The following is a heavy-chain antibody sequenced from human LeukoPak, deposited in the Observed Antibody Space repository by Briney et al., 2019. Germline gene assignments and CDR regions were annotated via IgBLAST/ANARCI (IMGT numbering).Heavy chain of an antibody. J-gene: IGHJ5*02. CDR1: EFTFSNYA. Sequence: GGSLRLSCAASEFTFSNYAMTWVRQAPGKGLEWVSSISGSGGITNYADSVKGRFTVSRDNSKNTLFLQMNGLRAEDTAVYYCAKHSSHCGADCYSDCDRWGRGTLVTVSS. V-gene: IGHV3-23*01. D-gene: IGHD2-21*02. CDR2: ISGSGGIT. CDR3: AKHSSHCGADCYSDCDR.